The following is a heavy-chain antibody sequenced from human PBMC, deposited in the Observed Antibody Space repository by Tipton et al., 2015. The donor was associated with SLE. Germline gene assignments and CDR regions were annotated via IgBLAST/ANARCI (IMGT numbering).Heavy chain of an antibody. CDR1: GFTFSSYA. CDR2: ISYDGSNK. CDR3: ARVSSFGGAFDI. V-gene: IGHV3-30-3*01. Sequence: SLRLSCAASGFTFSSYAMHWVRQAPGKGLEWVAVISYDGSNKYYADSVKGRFTISRDNSKNTLYLQMNSLRAEDTAVYYCARVSSFGGAFDIWGQGTMVTVSS. J-gene: IGHJ3*02. D-gene: IGHD3-16*01.